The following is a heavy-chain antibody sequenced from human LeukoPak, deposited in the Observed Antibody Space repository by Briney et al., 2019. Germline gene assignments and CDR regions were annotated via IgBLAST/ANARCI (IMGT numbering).Heavy chain of an antibody. Sequence: PSETLSLTCTVSGYSISSGYYWAWIRQPPGKGLEWIGSIYHSGTYYNPSHKSRVTISMDTSKNQFSLRLSSVTAADTAVYYCARDDYSNYGHYWGQGKLVTVSS. CDR3: ARDDYSNYGHY. J-gene: IGHJ4*02. D-gene: IGHD4-11*01. CDR1: GYSISSGYY. CDR2: IYHSGT. V-gene: IGHV4-38-2*02.